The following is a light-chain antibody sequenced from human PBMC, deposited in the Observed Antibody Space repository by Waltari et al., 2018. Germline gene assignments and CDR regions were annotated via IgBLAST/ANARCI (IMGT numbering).Light chain of an antibody. J-gene: IGKJ4*01. Sequence: EIVLTQSPGTLSLSPGERATLSCRASQTVRTTYLASYQQKPGQAPTLLIYGASSRATGIPDMFSGSGSGTDFSLTISSLEPEGFAVYYCQQYDISPLTFGGGTKVEIK. CDR1: QTVRTTY. CDR2: GAS. V-gene: IGKV3-20*01. CDR3: QQYDISPLT.